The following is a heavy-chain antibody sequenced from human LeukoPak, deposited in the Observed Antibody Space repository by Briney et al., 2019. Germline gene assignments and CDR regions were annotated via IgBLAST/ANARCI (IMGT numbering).Heavy chain of an antibody. J-gene: IGHJ6*03. CDR3: ARLHYGGNYGYYYYYMGV. CDR1: GGSISSYY. V-gene: IGHV4-34*01. CDR2: INHSGST. Sequence: SETLSLTCTVSGGSISSYYWSWIRQPPGKGLEWIGEINHSGSTNYNPSLKSRVTISVDTSKNQFSLNLSSVTAADTAVYYCARLHYGGNYGYYYYYMGVWGKGTTVTISS. D-gene: IGHD4-23*01.